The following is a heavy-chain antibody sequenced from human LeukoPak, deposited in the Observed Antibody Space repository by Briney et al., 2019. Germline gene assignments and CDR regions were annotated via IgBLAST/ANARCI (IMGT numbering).Heavy chain of an antibody. Sequence: SETLSLTCAVYGGSFSVYYWSWIRQPPGKGLEWIGEINHSGSTNYNPSLKSRITISVDTSKNQFSLKLSSVTAADTAVYYCARSFDSSGYYYHYWGQGTLVTVSS. V-gene: IGHV4-34*09. D-gene: IGHD3-22*01. CDR2: INHSGST. CDR1: GGSFSVYY. J-gene: IGHJ4*02. CDR3: ARSFDSSGYYYHY.